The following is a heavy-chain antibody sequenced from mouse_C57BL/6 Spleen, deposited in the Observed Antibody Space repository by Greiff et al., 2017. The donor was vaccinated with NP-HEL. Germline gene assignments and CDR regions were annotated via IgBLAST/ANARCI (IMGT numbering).Heavy chain of an antibody. V-gene: IGHV7-1*01. CDR2: SRNKANDYTT. D-gene: IGHD1-1*01. Sequence: EVQVVESGGGLVQSGRSLRLSCATSGFTFSDFYMEWVRQAPGKGLEWIAASRNKANDYTTEYSASVKGRFIVSRDTSQSILYLQMNALRAEDTAIYYCARDARYGRYFDVWGTGTTVTVSS. CDR3: ARDARYGRYFDV. J-gene: IGHJ1*03. CDR1: GFTFSDFY.